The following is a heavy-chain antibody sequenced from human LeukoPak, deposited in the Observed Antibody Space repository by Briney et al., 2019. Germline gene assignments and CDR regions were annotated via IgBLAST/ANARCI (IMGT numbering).Heavy chain of an antibody. CDR3: AELGITMIGGV. J-gene: IGHJ6*04. CDR2: IKQDGREK. V-gene: IGHV3-7*01. CDR1: GFTFSIYW. D-gene: IGHD3-10*02. Sequence: PGGSLRLSCAASGFTFSIYWMSWVRLAPGKGLEWVANIKQDGREKYYVDSVKGRFTISRDNAKNSLYLQMNSLRAEDTAVYYCAELGITMIGGVWGKGTTVTISS.